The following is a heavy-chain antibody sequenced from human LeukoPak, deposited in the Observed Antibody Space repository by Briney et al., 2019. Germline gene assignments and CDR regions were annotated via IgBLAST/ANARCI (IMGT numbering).Heavy chain of an antibody. J-gene: IGHJ3*02. D-gene: IGHD5-24*01. Sequence: SVKVSCKAFGGTFSSHSISWVRQAPGQGLEWMGGIIPIFGTSNYAQKFQGRVTISADESTSTAYMELRSLRSEDTAVYYCMRGRDAYKSNTFDIWGQGTMVTVSS. CDR2: IIPIFGTS. CDR1: GGTFSSHS. CDR3: MRGRDAYKSNTFDI. V-gene: IGHV1-69*13.